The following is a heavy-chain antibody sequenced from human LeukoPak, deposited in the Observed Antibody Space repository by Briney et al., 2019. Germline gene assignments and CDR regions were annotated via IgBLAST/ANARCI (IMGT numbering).Heavy chain of an antibody. CDR2: ISYDGSNK. CDR3: ARSMDTAMDYYYYMDV. V-gene: IGHV3-30*04. D-gene: IGHD5-18*01. CDR1: GFTFSSYA. Sequence: GGSLRLSCAASGFTFSSYAMHWVRQAPGKGLEWVAVISYDGSNKYYADSVKGRFTISRDNSKNTLYLQMNSLRAEDTAVYYCARSMDTAMDYYYYMDVWGKGTTVTVSS. J-gene: IGHJ6*03.